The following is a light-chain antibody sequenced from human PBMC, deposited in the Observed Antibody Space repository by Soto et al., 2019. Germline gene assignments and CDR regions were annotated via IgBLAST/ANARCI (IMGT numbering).Light chain of an antibody. CDR2: DND. CDR3: GTWDTSLSVGV. Sequence: QSVLTQPPSVSAAPGQKVTISCSGSSSNIGNNYVSWYQQLPGTAPKLPIYDNDKRPSGIPDRFSGSKSGTSATLGITGLQTGDEADYYCGTWDTSLSVGVFGGGTKLTVL. CDR1: SSNIGNNY. V-gene: IGLV1-51*01. J-gene: IGLJ3*02.